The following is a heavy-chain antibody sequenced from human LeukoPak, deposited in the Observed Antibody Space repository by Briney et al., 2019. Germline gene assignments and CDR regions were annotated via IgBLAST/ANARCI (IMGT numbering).Heavy chain of an antibody. CDR3: ARAGSSGWYYFDY. V-gene: IGHV3-48*03. Sequence: GGSLRLSCAASEFTFSSYEMNWVRQAPGKGLDWVSYISSSGSTIYYADSVKGRFTVSRDNAKNPLYLQMNSLRAEDTAVYYCARAGSSGWYYFDYWGQGTLVTVSS. CDR2: ISSSGSTI. CDR1: EFTFSSYE. J-gene: IGHJ4*02. D-gene: IGHD6-19*01.